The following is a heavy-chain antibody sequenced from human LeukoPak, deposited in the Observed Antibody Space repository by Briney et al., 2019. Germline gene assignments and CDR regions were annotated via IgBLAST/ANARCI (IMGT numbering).Heavy chain of an antibody. D-gene: IGHD6-6*01. CDR2: IIPIFGTA. J-gene: IGHJ4*02. CDR1: GGTFSSYA. V-gene: IGHV1-69*13. Sequence: SVKVSCKASGGTFSSYAISWVRQAPGQGLEWMGGIIPIFGTANYAQKFQGRVTITADESTSTAYMELSSLRSEDTAVYYCASQKEGDSSSLFVDPYFDYWGQGTLVTVSS. CDR3: ASQKEGDSSSLFVDPYFDY.